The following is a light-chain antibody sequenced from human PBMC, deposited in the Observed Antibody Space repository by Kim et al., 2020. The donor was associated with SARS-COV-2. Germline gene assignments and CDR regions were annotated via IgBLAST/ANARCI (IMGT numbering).Light chain of an antibody. CDR2: DAS. CDR1: QSVGGVY. J-gene: IGKJ1*01. Sequence: SAGDRATLSCRASQSVGGVYSAWYQQKPGQAPRLLIYDASNRAIGVPDRFSGSGSGTDFTLTISRLEPEDFAVYYCHQYGSSPQTFGQGTKVDIK. CDR3: HQYGSSPQT. V-gene: IGKV3-20*01.